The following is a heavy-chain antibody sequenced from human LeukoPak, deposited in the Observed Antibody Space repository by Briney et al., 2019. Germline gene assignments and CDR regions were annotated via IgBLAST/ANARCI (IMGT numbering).Heavy chain of an antibody. CDR2: INHGEST. CDR1: GGSFSGYY. D-gene: IGHD3-22*01. Sequence: PSETLSLTCAVSGGSFSGYYWYWIRQPPGKGLEWIGEINHGESTNYNPSLKSRATLSVDTSKDQFSLKLTSVTAADTAVYYCARGRTYYYDTSGYYPSIYYGMDVWGQGTTVIVSS. J-gene: IGHJ6*02. V-gene: IGHV4-34*01. CDR3: ARGRTYYYDTSGYYPSIYYGMDV.